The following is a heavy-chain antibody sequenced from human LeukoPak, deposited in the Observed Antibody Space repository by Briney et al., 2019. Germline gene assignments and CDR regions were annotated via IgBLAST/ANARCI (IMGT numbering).Heavy chain of an antibody. CDR3: ARGTDSSGYHSYYFDY. J-gene: IGHJ4*02. Sequence: PSETLSLTCSVSGGSISSGSYYWSWIRQPAGKGLEWIGRIYTSGSTNYNPSLKSRVTISVDTSKNQFSLKLSSVTAADTAVYYCARGTDSSGYHSYYFDYWGQGTLVTVSS. D-gene: IGHD3-22*01. CDR2: IYTSGST. V-gene: IGHV4-61*02. CDR1: GGSISSGSYY.